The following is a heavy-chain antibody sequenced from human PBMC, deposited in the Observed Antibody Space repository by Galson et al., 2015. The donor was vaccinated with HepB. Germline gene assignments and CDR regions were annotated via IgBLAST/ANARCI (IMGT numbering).Heavy chain of an antibody. CDR3: ARDYGGNSGWFDP. D-gene: IGHD4-23*01. Sequence: SVKVSCKASGYTFTSYDINWVRRATGQGPEWLGWMNPSSGNTGYAQKFQGRVSLTRDTSISTAYMELSSLRSEDTAIYYCARDYGGNSGWFDPWGQGTLVTVSS. J-gene: IGHJ5*02. CDR2: MNPSSGNT. V-gene: IGHV1-8*01. CDR1: GYTFTSYD.